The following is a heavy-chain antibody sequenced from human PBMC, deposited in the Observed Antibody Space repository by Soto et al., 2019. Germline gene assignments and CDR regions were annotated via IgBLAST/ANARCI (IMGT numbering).Heavy chain of an antibody. J-gene: IGHJ4*02. Sequence: ASVKVSCKASGYTFTGYYIHWVRQAPLQVLEWMVCINPNSGGTNYAQKFQGRVTMTRDTSISTAYMQLSRLRSDDTAVYYCARDPGGGRNGYPLYYFDYWGQDAVVTVSS. CDR1: GYTFTGYY. CDR3: ARDPGGGRNGYPLYYFDY. D-gene: IGHD2-8*02. V-gene: IGHV1-2*02. CDR2: INPNSGGT.